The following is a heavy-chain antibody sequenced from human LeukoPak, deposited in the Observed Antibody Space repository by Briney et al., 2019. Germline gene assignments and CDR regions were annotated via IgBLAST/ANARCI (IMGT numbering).Heavy chain of an antibody. Sequence: PGGSLRLSCAASGFTYSNAWMSWVRQAPGKGLEWVGRIKSKTDGGATDYAAPVKGSFTISRDESKNTLYLQMNSLKTEDTAVYYCLQRDFDYWGQGTLVTVSS. V-gene: IGHV3-15*01. CDR1: GFTYSNAW. J-gene: IGHJ4*02. D-gene: IGHD6-25*01. CDR3: LQRDFDY. CDR2: IKSKTDGGAT.